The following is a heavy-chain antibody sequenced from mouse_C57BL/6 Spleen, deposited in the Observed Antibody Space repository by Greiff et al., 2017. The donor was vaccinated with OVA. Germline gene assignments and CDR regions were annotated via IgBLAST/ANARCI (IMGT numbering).Heavy chain of an antibody. V-gene: IGHV1-52*01. J-gene: IGHJ1*03. CDR2: IDPSDSET. CDR3: ARGEGPYWYFDV. D-gene: IGHD2-13*01. CDR1: GYTFTSYW. Sequence: QVQLQQPGAEPVRPGSSVKLSCKASGYTFTSYWMHWVKQRPIQGLEWIGNIDPSDSETHYNQKFKDKATLTVDKSSSTAYMQLSSLTSEDSAVYYCARGEGPYWYFDVWGTGTTVTVSS.